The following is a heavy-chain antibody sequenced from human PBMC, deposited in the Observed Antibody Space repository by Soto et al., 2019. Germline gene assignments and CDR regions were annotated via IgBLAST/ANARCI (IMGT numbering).Heavy chain of an antibody. CDR2: IYYSGRT. D-gene: IGHD4-17*01. CDR1: GGSIGSSSCS. Sequence: PSETLSLPCTIVGGSIGSSSCSWDWICQPPGKGLEWIGSIYYSGRTNYNPSLKSRVTISVDKSKNHFSLKLSSVTAADTAVYYSPSSAATALDSWVKGTL. V-gene: IGHV4-39*07. CDR3: PSSAATALDS. J-gene: IGHJ4*02.